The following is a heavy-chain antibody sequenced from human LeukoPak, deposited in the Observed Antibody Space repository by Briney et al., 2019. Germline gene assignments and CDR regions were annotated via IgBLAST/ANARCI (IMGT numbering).Heavy chain of an antibody. CDR1: GGTFSSYA. CDR2: IIPILGIA. V-gene: IGHV1-69*04. Sequence: SVKVSCKASGGTFSSYAISWVRQAPGQGLEWMGRIIPILGIANYAQKFQGRVTITADKSTSTAYMELSSLRSEDTAVYYCASAGFGSGYYYPFDYWGQGTLVTVSS. D-gene: IGHD3-22*01. CDR3: ASAGFGSGYYYPFDY. J-gene: IGHJ4*02.